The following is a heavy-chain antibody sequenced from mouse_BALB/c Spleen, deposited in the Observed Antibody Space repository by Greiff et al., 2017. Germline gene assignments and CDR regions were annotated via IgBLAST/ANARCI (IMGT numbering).Heavy chain of an antibody. Sequence: VQLQQSGPELVKPGASVRISCKASGYTFTSYYIHWVKQRPGQGLEWIGWIYPGNVNTKYNEKFKGKATLTADKSSSTAYMQLSSLTSEDSAVYFCARDYGKGGAWFAYWGQGTLVTVSA. V-gene: IGHV1S56*01. CDR1: GYTFTSYY. J-gene: IGHJ3*01. D-gene: IGHD1-1*01. CDR2: IYPGNVNT. CDR3: ARDYGKGGAWFAY.